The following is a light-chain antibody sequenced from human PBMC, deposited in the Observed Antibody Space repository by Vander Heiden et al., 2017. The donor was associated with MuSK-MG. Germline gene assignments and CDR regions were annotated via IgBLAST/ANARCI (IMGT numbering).Light chain of an antibody. J-gene: IGKJ1*01. CDR3: LQHNTYPWT. V-gene: IGKV1-17*01. Sequence: DIQMTQSPSSLSASVGDRVTITCRARQGIRNNLGWYRQIPGKAPKRLIYAASSLHSGAPSRFSGSGSGTEFTLTISSLQPEDFATYYCLQHNTYPWTFGQGTKVEIK. CDR2: AAS. CDR1: QGIRNN.